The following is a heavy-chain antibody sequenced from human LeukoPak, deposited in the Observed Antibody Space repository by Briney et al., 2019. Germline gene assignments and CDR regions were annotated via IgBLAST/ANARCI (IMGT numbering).Heavy chain of an antibody. Sequence: QPGGSLRLSCAASGFTFSTYAMTWVRQAPGKGLEWVSGISSSGGITWFADSVKGRSTISRDNSKNTLYLQMNSLRAEDTAVYYCAKICGSCSSANFDHWGQGTLVTVSS. D-gene: IGHD2-15*01. CDR1: GFTFSTYA. CDR3: AKICGSCSSANFDH. V-gene: IGHV3-23*01. CDR2: ISSSGGIT. J-gene: IGHJ4*02.